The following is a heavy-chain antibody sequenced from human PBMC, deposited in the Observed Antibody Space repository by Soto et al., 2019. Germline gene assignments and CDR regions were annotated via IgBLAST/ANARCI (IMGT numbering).Heavy chain of an antibody. J-gene: IGHJ4*02. Sequence: EVQLVESGGGLIQPGGSLRLSCAASVSTDYMSWVRQAPGKGLELVSVIYNDGRTYYADSVKGRFTISRDNSQNTLYLQMNSLRVDDTAVYYCARQLWSGGWKNCFDYWGQGTLVTVSS. CDR3: ARQLWSGGWKNCFDY. D-gene: IGHD6-19*01. CDR1: VSTDY. V-gene: IGHV3-53*01. CDR2: IYNDGRT.